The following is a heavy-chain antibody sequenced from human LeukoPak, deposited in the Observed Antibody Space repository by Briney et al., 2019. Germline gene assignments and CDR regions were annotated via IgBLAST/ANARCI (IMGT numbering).Heavy chain of an antibody. CDR1: GGSISSGDYY. CDR3: ARVAVRGSNFDY. V-gene: IGHV4-30-4*01. CDR2: IYYSGST. D-gene: IGHD3-10*01. J-gene: IGHJ4*02. Sequence: TLSLTCTVSGGSISSGDYYWSWIRQPPGKGLEWIGYIYYSGSTYYNPSLKSRVTISVDTSKNQFSLKLSSVTAADTAVYYCARVAVRGSNFDYWGQGTLVTVSS.